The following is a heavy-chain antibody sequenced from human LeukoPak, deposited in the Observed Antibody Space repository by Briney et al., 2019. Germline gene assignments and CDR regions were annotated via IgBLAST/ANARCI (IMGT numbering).Heavy chain of an antibody. V-gene: IGHV4-59*12. D-gene: IGHD3-10*01. CDR1: GGSISSYY. J-gene: IGHJ5*02. CDR3: ARSGTYYNNWFDP. Sequence: SETPSLTCTVSGGSISSYYWSWIRQPPGKGLEYIGYIYYSGSTNYSPSLKSRVTISVDTSKNQFSLKLSSVTAADTAVYYCARSGTYYNNWFDPWGQGTLVTVSS. CDR2: IYYSGST.